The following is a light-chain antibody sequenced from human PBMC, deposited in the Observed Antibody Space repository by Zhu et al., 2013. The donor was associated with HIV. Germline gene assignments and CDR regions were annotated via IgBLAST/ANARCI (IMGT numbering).Light chain of an antibody. CDR3: QQYHDHPPLT. Sequence: DIQMTQSPSSLSASVGDRVTITCQASQDNNNYLNWYQQKPGKAPKLLIYDASNLETGVPSRFSGSRSGINFTLTITNLQPEDLATYYCQQYHDHPPLTFGGGTKVQIK. V-gene: IGKV1-33*01. CDR2: DAS. CDR1: QDNNNY. J-gene: IGKJ4*01.